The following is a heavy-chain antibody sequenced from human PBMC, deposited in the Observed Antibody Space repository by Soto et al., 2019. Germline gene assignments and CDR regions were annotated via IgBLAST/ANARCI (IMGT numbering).Heavy chain of an antibody. CDR3: AKQGCTNGVCSYYYYYGMDV. Sequence: GGSLRLSCAASGFTFSSYAMSWVRQAPGKGLEWVSAISGSGSNTYYADSVKGRFTISRDNSKNTLYLQMNSLRAEDTAVYYCAKQGCTNGVCSYYYYYGMDVWGQGTTVTVSS. CDR2: ISGSGSNT. D-gene: IGHD2-8*01. V-gene: IGHV3-23*01. J-gene: IGHJ6*02. CDR1: GFTFSSYA.